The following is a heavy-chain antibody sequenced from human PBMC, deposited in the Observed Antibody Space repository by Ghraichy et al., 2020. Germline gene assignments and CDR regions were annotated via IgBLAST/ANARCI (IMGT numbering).Heavy chain of an antibody. D-gene: IGHD3-9*01. Sequence: GGSLRLSCAASGFTFSSYDMHWVRQATGKGLEWVSAIGTAGDTYYPGSVKGRFTISRENAKNSLYLQMNSLRAGDTAVYYCARGRYFDWLGGGMDVWGQGTTVTVSS. V-gene: IGHV3-13*01. CDR2: IGTAGDT. CDR3: ARGRYFDWLGGGMDV. CDR1: GFTFSSYD. J-gene: IGHJ6*02.